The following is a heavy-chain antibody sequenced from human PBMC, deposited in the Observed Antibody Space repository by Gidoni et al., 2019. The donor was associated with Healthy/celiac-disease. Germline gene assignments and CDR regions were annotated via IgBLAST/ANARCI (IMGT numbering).Heavy chain of an antibody. V-gene: IGHV1-69*09. J-gene: IGHJ4*02. CDR2: IIPILGIA. D-gene: IGHD3-22*01. CDR1: GGTFSSYA. Sequence: QVQLVQSGAEVKKPGSSVKVSCKASGGTFSSYAIIWVRQAPGQGLEWMGRIIPILGIANYAQKFQGRVTITADKSTSTAYMELSSLRSEDTAVYYCASAYYYDSSGYYEGRNYFDYWGQGTLVTVSS. CDR3: ASAYYYDSSGYYEGRNYFDY.